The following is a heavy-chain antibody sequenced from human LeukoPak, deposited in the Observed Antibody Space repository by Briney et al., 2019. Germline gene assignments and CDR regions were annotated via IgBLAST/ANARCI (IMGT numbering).Heavy chain of an antibody. V-gene: IGHV3-30*02. J-gene: IGHJ4*02. Sequence: GGSLRLSCAASGFTFSSYAMSWVRQAPGKGLEWVAFIRYDGSNKYYADSVKGRFTISRDNSKNTLYLQMNSLRAEDTAVYYCASTYSSSWPVLDYWGQGTLVTVSS. CDR1: GFTFSSYA. CDR2: IRYDGSNK. CDR3: ASTYSSSWPVLDY. D-gene: IGHD6-13*01.